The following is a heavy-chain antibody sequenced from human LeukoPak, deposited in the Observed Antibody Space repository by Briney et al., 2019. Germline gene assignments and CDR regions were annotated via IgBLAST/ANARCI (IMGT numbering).Heavy chain of an antibody. J-gene: IGHJ4*02. CDR1: GFTFSSYW. Sequence: GGSLRLSCAASGFTFSSYWMSWVRQAPGKGLEWVASIKQDGSEKYYVDSVKGRYTISRDNAKNSLYLQMNTLRDEDTAVYYCATGAGCGYWGQGTLVTVSS. CDR3: ATGAGCGY. CDR2: IKQDGSEK. V-gene: IGHV3-7*03. D-gene: IGHD6-19*01.